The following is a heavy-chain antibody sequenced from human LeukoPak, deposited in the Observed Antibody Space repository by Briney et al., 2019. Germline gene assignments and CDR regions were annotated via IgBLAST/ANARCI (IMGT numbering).Heavy chain of an antibody. Sequence: SETLSLTCAVYGGSFSGYYWSWIRQPPGKGLEWIGEINHSGSANYNPSLKSRVTISVDTSKNQFSLKLSSVTAADTVVYYCARMSIAAADPDYWGQGTLVTVSS. D-gene: IGHD6-13*01. CDR3: ARMSIAAADPDY. CDR2: INHSGSA. J-gene: IGHJ4*02. CDR1: GGSFSGYY. V-gene: IGHV4-34*01.